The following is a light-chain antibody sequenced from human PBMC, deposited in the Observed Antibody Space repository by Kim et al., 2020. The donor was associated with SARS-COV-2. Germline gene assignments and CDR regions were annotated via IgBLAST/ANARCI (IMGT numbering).Light chain of an antibody. J-gene: IGLJ2*01. CDR1: KLGDKY. Sequence: SYELTQPPSVSVSPGQTASITCSGDKLGDKYACWYQQKPGQSPVLVIYQDNKRPSGIPERFSGSNSGNTATLTISGTQAMDEADYYCQAWDSSTSVVFSG. CDR3: QAWDSSTSVV. V-gene: IGLV3-1*01. CDR2: QDN.